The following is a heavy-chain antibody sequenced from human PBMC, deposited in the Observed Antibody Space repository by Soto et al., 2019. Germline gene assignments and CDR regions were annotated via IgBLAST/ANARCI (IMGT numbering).Heavy chain of an antibody. J-gene: IGHJ4*02. CDR2: IGPDGSST. Sequence: GGSLRLSCAASGFTFSNHWMHWVRQAPGKGLLWVSHIGPDGSSTRDADSVQGRFTISRDNARNTLYLEMNSLRDEDTAVYYCARDNNWSYDYWGQGILVTVYS. V-gene: IGHV3-74*01. CDR1: GFTFSNHW. CDR3: ARDNNWSYDY.